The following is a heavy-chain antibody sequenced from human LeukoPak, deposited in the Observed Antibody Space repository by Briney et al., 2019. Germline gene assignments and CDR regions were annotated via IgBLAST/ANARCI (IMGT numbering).Heavy chain of an antibody. V-gene: IGHV4-34*01. D-gene: IGHD2-2*01. Sequence: SETLSLTCAVYGGSFSGYYWSWIRQPPGKGLEWIGEINHSGSTNYNPSLKSRVIISVDTSKNQFSLKLSSVTAADTAVYYCARGIVVVPAAIFDWFDPWGQGTLVTVSS. J-gene: IGHJ5*02. CDR2: INHSGST. CDR3: ARGIVVVPAAIFDWFDP. CDR1: GGSFSGYY.